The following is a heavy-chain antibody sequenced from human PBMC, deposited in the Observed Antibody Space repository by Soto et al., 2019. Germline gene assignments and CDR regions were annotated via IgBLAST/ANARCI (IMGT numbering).Heavy chain of an antibody. J-gene: IGHJ4*02. Sequence: QGQLVQSGAEVKKPGASVKVSCKASGYTFTDFGISWVRQAPGQGLEWMGWISAYSRNTNYAKKVQGRVTMTTDKSTSTAYMELRSLTSDDTAVYYCARDSVNLDNWAYFFDYWGQGTLVTVSS. CDR3: ARDSVNLDNWAYFFDY. CDR1: GYTFTDFG. CDR2: ISAYSRNT. V-gene: IGHV1-18*01. D-gene: IGHD1-20*01.